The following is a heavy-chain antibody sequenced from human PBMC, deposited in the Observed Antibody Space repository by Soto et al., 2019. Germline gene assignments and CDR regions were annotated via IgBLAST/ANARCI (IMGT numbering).Heavy chain of an antibody. D-gene: IGHD6-6*01. Sequence: ESGGALVQPGGSLSLSCAASGFPFSRSWMSWVRQAPGKGLEWVANIKQDGSEKSYVDSVKGRFTISRDNAKNSLYLQMNSLRAEDTAVYFCARDLPSISGRPGGWFDPWGQGTLVTVSS. CDR3: ARDLPSISGRPGGWFDP. J-gene: IGHJ5*02. CDR2: IKQDGSEK. CDR1: GFPFSRSW. V-gene: IGHV3-7*01.